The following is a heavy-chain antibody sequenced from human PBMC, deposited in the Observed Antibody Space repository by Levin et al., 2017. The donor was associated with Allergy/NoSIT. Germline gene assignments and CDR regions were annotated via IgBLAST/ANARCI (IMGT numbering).Heavy chain of an antibody. Sequence: SETLSLTCAVYGGSFSGYYWSWIRQPPGKGLEWIGEINHSGSTNYNPSLKSRVTISVDTSKNQFSLKLSSVTAADTAVYYCARGMAGGVPTWYWGQGTLVTVSS. CDR2: INHSGST. V-gene: IGHV4-34*01. J-gene: IGHJ4*02. CDR1: GGSFSGYY. CDR3: ARGMAGGVPTWY. D-gene: IGHD4/OR15-4a*01.